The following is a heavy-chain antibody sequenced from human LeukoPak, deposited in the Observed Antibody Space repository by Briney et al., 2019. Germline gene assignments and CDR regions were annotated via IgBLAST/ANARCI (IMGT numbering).Heavy chain of an antibody. CDR3: ARGLIHYYDSSGYYPRAFDI. CDR1: GITFSSYS. CDR2: ISRSSSYI. D-gene: IGHD3-22*01. V-gene: IGHV3-21*01. J-gene: IGHJ3*02. Sequence: GGSLRLSCAASGITFSSYSMNWVRQAPGKGLEWVSSISRSSSYIYYADSVKGRFTISRDNAKNSLYLQMNSLRAEDTAVYYCARGLIHYYDSSGYYPRAFDIWGQGTMVTVSS.